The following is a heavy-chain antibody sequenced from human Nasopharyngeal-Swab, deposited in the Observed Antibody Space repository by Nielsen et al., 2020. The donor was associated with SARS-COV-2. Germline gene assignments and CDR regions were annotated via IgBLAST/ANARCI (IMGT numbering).Heavy chain of an antibody. CDR2: ISWNSGSI. V-gene: IGHV3-9*01. D-gene: IGHD3-3*01. Sequence: GGSLTLSCAASGFTFDDYAMHWVRQAPGKGLEWVSGISWNSGSIGYADSVKGRFTITRDNAKNSLYLQMNSLRAEDTALYYCAKAYYDFWSGYRIYGMDVWGQGTTVTVSS. CDR3: AKAYYDFWSGYRIYGMDV. J-gene: IGHJ6*02. CDR1: GFTFDDYA.